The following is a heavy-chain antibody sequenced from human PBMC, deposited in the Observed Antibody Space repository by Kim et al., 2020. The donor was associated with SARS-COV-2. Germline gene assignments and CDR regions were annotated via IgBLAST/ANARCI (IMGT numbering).Heavy chain of an antibody. J-gene: IGHJ6*02. D-gene: IGHD1-1*01. Sequence: GGSLRLSCAASGFTFSSYSMNWVRQAPGKGLEWVSYISSSSSTIYYADSVKGRFTISRDNAKNSLYLQMNSLRDEDTAVYYCARGPRNGYYYYGMDVWGQGTTVTVSS. CDR2: ISSSSSTI. V-gene: IGHV3-48*02. CDR1: GFTFSSYS. CDR3: ARGPRNGYYYYGMDV.